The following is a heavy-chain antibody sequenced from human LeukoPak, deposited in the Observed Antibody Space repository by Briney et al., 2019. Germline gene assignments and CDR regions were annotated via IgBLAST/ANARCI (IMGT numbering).Heavy chain of an antibody. CDR3: AKDQYGEAFDI. CDR1: GFTFRSYA. D-gene: IGHD4-17*01. V-gene: IGHV3-23*01. CDR2: ISGSGSAT. Sequence: GGSLRLSCAASGFTFRSYAMNWVRQAPGKGLEWVSAISGSGSATYYADSVKGRFTISRDNPKNTLYLQMNSLRAEDTAVYYCAKDQYGEAFDIWGPGTMVTVSS. J-gene: IGHJ3*02.